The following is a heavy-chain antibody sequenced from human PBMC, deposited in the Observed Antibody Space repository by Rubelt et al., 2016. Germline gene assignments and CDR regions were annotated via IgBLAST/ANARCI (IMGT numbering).Heavy chain of an antibody. CDR2: SYDGSNK. D-gene: IGHD6-6*01. V-gene: IGHV3-30*14. CDR3: ARVVGIAARPYYFDY. Sequence: SYDGSNKYYADSVKGRFTISRHNSKNTLYLQMNNLRAGDTAVYYCARVVGIAARPYYFDYWGQGTLVTVSS. J-gene: IGHJ4*02.